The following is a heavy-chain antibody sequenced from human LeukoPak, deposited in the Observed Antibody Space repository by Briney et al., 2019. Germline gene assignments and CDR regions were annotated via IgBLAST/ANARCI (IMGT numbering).Heavy chain of an antibody. Sequence: SETLSLTCTVSGGSISSYYWSWIRQPPGKGLEWIGEINHSGSTNYNPSLKSRVTISVDTSKNQFSLKLSSVTAADTAVYYCARGNVGTTSNWFDPWGQGTLVTVSS. CDR1: GGSISSYY. V-gene: IGHV4-34*01. CDR3: ARGNVGTTSNWFDP. CDR2: INHSGST. J-gene: IGHJ5*02. D-gene: IGHD1-1*01.